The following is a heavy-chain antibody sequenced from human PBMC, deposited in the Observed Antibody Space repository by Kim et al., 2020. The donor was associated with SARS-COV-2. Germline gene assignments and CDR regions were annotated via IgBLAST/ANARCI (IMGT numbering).Heavy chain of an antibody. J-gene: IGHJ4*02. V-gene: IGHV4-39*01. Sequence: SETLSLTCTVSGGSISSSSYYWGWIRQPPGKGLEWIGSIYYSGSTYYNPSLKSRVTISVDTSKNQFSLKLSSVTAADTAVYYCARSPLQVGATDYWGQGT. CDR2: IYYSGST. CDR1: GGSISSSSYY. CDR3: ARSPLQVGATDY. D-gene: IGHD1-26*01.